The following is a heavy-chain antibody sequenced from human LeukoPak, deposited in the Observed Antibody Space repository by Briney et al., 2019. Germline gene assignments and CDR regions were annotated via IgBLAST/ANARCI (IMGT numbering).Heavy chain of an antibody. V-gene: IGHV1-18*01. CDR3: ARVGANYYDSSGYYSY. CDR2: ISAYNGNT. CDR1: GYTFTSYG. J-gene: IGHJ4*02. D-gene: IGHD3-22*01. Sequence: ASVKVSCKASGYTFTSYGISWVRQAPGQGLEWMGWISAYNGNTNYAQKLQGRVTMTTDTSTSTAYMELRSLRSDDTAVYYCARVGANYYDSSGYYSYWGQGTLVTVSS.